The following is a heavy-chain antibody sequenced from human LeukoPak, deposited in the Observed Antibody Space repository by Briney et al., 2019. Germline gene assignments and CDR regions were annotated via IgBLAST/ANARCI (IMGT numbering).Heavy chain of an antibody. V-gene: IGHV1-24*01. D-gene: IGHD6-13*01. CDR2: FDPEDGET. J-gene: IGHJ4*02. CDR1: GYTLTELS. CDR3: ATVVLFTAGTAFDY. Sequence: ASVKVSCKVSGYTLTELSMHWVRQAPGKGLEWMGGFDPEDGETIYAQKFQGRVTMTEDTSTDTAYMELSSLRSEDTAVYYCATVVLFTAGTAFDYWGQGTLVTVSS.